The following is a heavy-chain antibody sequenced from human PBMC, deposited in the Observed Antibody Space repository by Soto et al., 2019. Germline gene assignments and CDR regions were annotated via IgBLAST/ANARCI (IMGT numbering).Heavy chain of an antibody. D-gene: IGHD2-2*01. CDR1: GFTVSNTY. CDR2: IYTAGGT. V-gene: IGHV3-53*02. Sequence: EVQLVETGGGLIQPGGSLRLSCAASGFTVSNTYMTWVRQPPGKGLECVSVIYTAGGTNYADSVKGRFIISRDNSKNTLYLQMNSRRAKDTAVYYCARALPVAKGGFDPWGQGTLVTVSS. CDR3: ARALPVAKGGFDP. J-gene: IGHJ5*02.